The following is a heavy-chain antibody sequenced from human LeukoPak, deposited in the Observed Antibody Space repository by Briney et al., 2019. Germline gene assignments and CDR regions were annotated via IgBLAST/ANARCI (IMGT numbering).Heavy chain of an antibody. J-gene: IGHJ4*02. D-gene: IGHD4-17*01. CDR2: INGGGSPI. Sequence: GGSLRLSCAASGFTFSRDSMNWVRQAPGKGLEWVSYINGGGSPIFYADSVRGRFTISRDNAKNSLHLQMNSLRAEDTAVYYCGTTVTTGRRYWGQGTLVTVSS. CDR1: GFTFSRDS. V-gene: IGHV3-48*01. CDR3: GTTVTTGRRY.